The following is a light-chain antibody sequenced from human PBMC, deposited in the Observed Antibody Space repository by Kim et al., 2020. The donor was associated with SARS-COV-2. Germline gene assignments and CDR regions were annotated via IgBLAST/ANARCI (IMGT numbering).Light chain of an antibody. J-gene: IGLJ3*02. CDR3: QVWDSSTGV. V-gene: IGLV3-9*01. Sequence: VALGQTARITCGGNNSGSKNVHWYQQKPGQAPVLVIYRDSNRPSGIPERFSGSNSGNTATLTISRAQAGDEADYYCQVWDSSTGVFGGGTQLTVL. CDR1: NSGSKN. CDR2: RDS.